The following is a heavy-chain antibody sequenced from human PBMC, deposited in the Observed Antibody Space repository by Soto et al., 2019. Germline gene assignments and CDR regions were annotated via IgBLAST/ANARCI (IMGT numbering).Heavy chain of an antibody. CDR2: IIRIFGTP. D-gene: IGHD3-10*01. J-gene: IGHJ6*02. Sequence: GXSVKVSLNASGGTFSSYAINLVRQSPGQGLEWMGGIIRIFGTPDYAQRFQGRVTITADESTSTAYMELSSLRSEDTAVYYCARQGSNEYYYYGMDVWGQGTTVTVSS. CDR1: GGTFSSYA. V-gene: IGHV1-69*01. CDR3: ARQGSNEYYYYGMDV.